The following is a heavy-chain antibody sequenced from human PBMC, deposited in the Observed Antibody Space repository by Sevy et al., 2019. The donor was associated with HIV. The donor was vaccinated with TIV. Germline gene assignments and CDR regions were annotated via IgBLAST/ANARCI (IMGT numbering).Heavy chain of an antibody. CDR3: ARDKEQWLVLGGYYFDY. J-gene: IGHJ4*02. CDR2: ISYDGSNK. CDR1: EFTFSSYA. V-gene: IGHV3-30-3*01. D-gene: IGHD6-19*01. Sequence: GGSLRLSCAASEFTFSSYAMHWVRQAPGKGLEWVAVISYDGSNKYYADSVKGRFTISRDNSKNTLYLQMNSLRAEDTAVYYCARDKEQWLVLGGYYFDYWGQGTLVTVSS.